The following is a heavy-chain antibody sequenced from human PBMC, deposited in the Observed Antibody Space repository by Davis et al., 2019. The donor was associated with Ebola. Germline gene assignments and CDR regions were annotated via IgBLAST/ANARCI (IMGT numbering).Heavy chain of an antibody. J-gene: IGHJ4*02. D-gene: IGHD3-3*01. CDR1: GFTFSSYG. CDR3: AKNHDFWSGYPSY. Sequence: GESLKISCAASGFTFSSYGMHWVRQAPGKGLEWVAVISYDGSNKYYADSVKGRFTISRDNSKNTLYLQMNSLRAEDTAVYYCAKNHDFWSGYPSYWGQGTLVTVSS. V-gene: IGHV3-30*18. CDR2: ISYDGSNK.